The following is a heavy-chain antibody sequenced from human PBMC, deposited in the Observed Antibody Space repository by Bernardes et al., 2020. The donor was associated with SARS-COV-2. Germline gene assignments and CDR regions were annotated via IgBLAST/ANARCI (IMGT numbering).Heavy chain of an antibody. J-gene: IGHJ3*01. CDR2: ISGSARLI. CDR3: ARDVGGTDWRFGFDV. D-gene: IGHD3-9*01. Sequence: GGSLRLSRAASGFTFSSFSMNWVRQAPGKGLEWVSTISGSARLIYYTDSVRGRFTTSRDNTRKSVFLQMESLRAEDTAVYYCARDVGGTDWRFGFDVWGPGTMVHVSS. CDR1: GFTFSSFS. V-gene: IGHV3-21*01.